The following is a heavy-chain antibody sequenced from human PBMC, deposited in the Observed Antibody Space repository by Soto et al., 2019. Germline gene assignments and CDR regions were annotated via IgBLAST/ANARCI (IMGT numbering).Heavy chain of an antibody. D-gene: IGHD2-15*01. J-gene: IGHJ6*02. CDR2: IGSGGDT. V-gene: IGHV3-13*01. CDR1: GFTLSSYD. Sequence: EVLLVESGGGLVQPGGSLRLSCAASGFTLSSYDIHWVRQATGEGLAWVSGIGSGGDTHYADSVKGRFIISREDGKNSLYLQMNILRVGDTAVYYCTRKTPPTGMEVWGQGATVTVSS. CDR3: TRKTPPTGMEV.